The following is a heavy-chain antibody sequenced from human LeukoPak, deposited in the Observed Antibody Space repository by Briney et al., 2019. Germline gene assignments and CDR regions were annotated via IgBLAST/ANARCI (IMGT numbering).Heavy chain of an antibody. CDR2: MIPNNINK. J-gene: IGHJ6*03. CDR1: EYTFSNYN. CDR3: ARGVGGLGNMDV. D-gene: IGHD3-16*01. Sequence: ASVKVSCKASEYTFSNYNMHWVRQAPGQGLEWVGWMIPNNINKGYAQKFQGRVTMTRNTSINTAYLELSSLRSDDTAVYFCARGVGGLGNMDVWGEGTTVIVSS. V-gene: IGHV1-8*02.